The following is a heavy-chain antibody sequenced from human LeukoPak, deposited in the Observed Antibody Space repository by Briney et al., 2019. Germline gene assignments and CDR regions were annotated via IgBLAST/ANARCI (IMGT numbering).Heavy chain of an antibody. CDR3: VRVGVSVGYFDY. J-gene: IGHJ4*02. CDR2: IYYSGST. V-gene: IGHV4-31*03. Sequence: PSETLSLTCTVSGGSISSGGYYWSWIRQHPGKGLEWIGYIYYSGSTYYNPSLKSRVTISVDTSKNQFSLKLSSVTAADTAVYYCVRVGVSVGYFDYWGQGTLVTVSS. D-gene: IGHD2-8*01. CDR1: GGSISSGGYY.